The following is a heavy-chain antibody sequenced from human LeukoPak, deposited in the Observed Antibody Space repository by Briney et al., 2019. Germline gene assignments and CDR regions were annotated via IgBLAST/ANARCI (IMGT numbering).Heavy chain of an antibody. CDR2: ISWNSGSI. CDR1: GFTFDDYA. V-gene: IGHV3-9*01. Sequence: GGSLRLSCAASGFTFDDYAMHWVRQAPGKGLEWVSGISWNSGSIGYADSVKGRFTISRDNAKNSLYLQMNSLRAGDTALYYCAKDIGYDLYYYGMDVWGQGTTVTVSS. CDR3: AKDIGYDLYYYGMDV. D-gene: IGHD3-3*01. J-gene: IGHJ6*02.